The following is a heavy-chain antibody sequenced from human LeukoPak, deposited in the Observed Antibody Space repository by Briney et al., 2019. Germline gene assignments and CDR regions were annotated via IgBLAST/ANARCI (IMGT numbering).Heavy chain of an antibody. D-gene: IGHD3-22*01. J-gene: IGHJ3*02. CDR3: ARTPIVVVITTFIGAFDI. CDR1: GYTFTGYY. Sequence: ASVKVSCKASGYTFTGYYMHWVRQAPGQGLEWMGRINPNSGGTNYAQKLQGRVTMTTDTSTSTAYMELRSLRSDDTAVYYCARTPIVVVITTFIGAFDIWGQGTMVTVSS. V-gene: IGHV1-2*06. CDR2: INPNSGGT.